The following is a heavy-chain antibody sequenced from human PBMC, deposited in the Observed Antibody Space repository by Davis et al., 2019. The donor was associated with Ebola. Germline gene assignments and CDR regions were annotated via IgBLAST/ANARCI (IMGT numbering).Heavy chain of an antibody. D-gene: IGHD5/OR15-5a*01. CDR2: ISTYNGNT. CDR1: GYMFTSYG. J-gene: IGHJ6*03. Sequence: ASVKVSCKTSGYMFTSYGISWVRQAPGQGLEWVGWISTYNGNTNYAQKLQGRVTMTTDTSTSTAYMELRSLTSDDTAVDYCARTGLVESLYMDVWGEGTTVTVSS. CDR3: ARTGLVESLYMDV. V-gene: IGHV1-18*01.